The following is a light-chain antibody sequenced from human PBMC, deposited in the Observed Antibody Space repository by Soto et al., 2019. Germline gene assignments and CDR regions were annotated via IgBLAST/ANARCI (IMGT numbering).Light chain of an antibody. J-gene: IGLJ1*01. CDR1: SSNIGGYT. V-gene: IGLV1-44*01. Sequence: QSVLTQPPSAAGTPGQRITISCSGSSSNIGGYTVNWYQHLPGAAPKLLVFSNNHRPSGVPDRFSGSKSGTSAALAISGLQSEDEADYYCATWDDSLSGYVFGTGTKVTVL. CDR3: ATWDDSLSGYV. CDR2: SNN.